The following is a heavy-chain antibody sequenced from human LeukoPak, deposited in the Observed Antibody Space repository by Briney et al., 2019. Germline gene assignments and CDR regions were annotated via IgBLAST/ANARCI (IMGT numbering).Heavy chain of an antibody. J-gene: IGHJ5*02. Sequence: GGSLRLSCAASGFTFSSYAVSWVRQAPGKGLEWVSAISGSGGSTYYADSVKGRFTISRDNSKNTLYLQMNSLRAEDTAVYYCAKATGGWYLNWFDPWGQGTLVTVSS. CDR2: ISGSGGST. V-gene: IGHV3-23*01. CDR3: AKATGGWYLNWFDP. D-gene: IGHD6-19*01. CDR1: GFTFSSYA.